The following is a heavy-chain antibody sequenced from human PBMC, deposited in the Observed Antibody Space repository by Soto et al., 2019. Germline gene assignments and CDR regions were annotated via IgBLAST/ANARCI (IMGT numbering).Heavy chain of an antibody. CDR3: ASGSGWFSPDY. CDR2: INTGNGDT. J-gene: IGHJ4*02. Sequence: QVQLVQSGTEVKKPGASVRVSCQASGYTFTTYPMHWVRQAPGQGLEWMAWINTGNGDTKYSQKFQGRVTVTRDTSASTADMDLSSLHSEATAVFYCASGSGWFSPDYWGQGTLVTVSS. CDR1: GYTFTTYP. V-gene: IGHV1-3*04. D-gene: IGHD6-19*01.